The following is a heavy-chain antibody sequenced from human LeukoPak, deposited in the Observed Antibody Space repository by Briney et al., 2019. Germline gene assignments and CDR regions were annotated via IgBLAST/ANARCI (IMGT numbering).Heavy chain of an antibody. J-gene: IGHJ4*02. D-gene: IGHD2-15*01. V-gene: IGHV3-23*01. Sequence: PGGSLRLSCAASGFTFSSYAMSWVRQAPGKWLEWVSAISGSGGSTYYADSVKGRFTISRDNSKNTLYLRMNSLRAEDTAVYYCAKDSCSGGSCYRFFDYWGQGTLVTVSS. CDR2: ISGSGGST. CDR1: GFTFSSYA. CDR3: AKDSCSGGSCYRFFDY.